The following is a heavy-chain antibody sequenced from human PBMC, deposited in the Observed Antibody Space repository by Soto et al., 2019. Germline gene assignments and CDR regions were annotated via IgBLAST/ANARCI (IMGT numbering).Heavy chain of an antibody. J-gene: IGHJ5*02. CDR2: INSDGSIT. CDR3: ARGGRRSSWQNWFDP. CDR1: GFTFSSYW. Sequence: GSSRRRSCAASGFTFSSYWMDWVRQAPGKGLVWVSRINSDGSITSYADSVKGRFTISRDNAKNTLYLQMNSLRAEDTAVYYCARGGRRSSWQNWFDPWGQGTLVTGSS. D-gene: IGHD6-13*01. V-gene: IGHV3-74*01.